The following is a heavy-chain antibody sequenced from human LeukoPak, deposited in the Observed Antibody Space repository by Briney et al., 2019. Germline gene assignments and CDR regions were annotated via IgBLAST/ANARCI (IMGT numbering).Heavy chain of an antibody. Sequence: PSETLSLTCTVSGDSINNFYWSWIRQPAGKGLEWIGRVYSSGSTDYNPSLKSRVSMSVDTSRNQFSLRLSSMTAADTALYYCARGYTPASGKDGAFDIWGQGTMVTVSS. CDR2: VYSSGST. V-gene: IGHV4-4*07. CDR3: ARGYTPASGKDGAFDI. J-gene: IGHJ3*02. D-gene: IGHD6-13*01. CDR1: GDSINNFY.